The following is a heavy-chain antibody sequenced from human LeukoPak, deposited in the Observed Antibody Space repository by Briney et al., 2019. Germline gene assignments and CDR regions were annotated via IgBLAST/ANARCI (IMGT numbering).Heavy chain of an antibody. J-gene: IGHJ3*02. CDR2: INHSGST. CDR3: ARDHSHYYYSSGGDDAFDI. D-gene: IGHD3-22*01. V-gene: IGHV4-34*01. Sequence: SETLSLTYAVYGGSFTVYNWSWLRQPPGKGLEWIGEINHSGSTNYNPSLKSRVTISVDTSKNQFSLKLSSVTAADTAVYYCARDHSHYYYSSGGDDAFDIWGQGTMVTVSS. CDR1: GGSFTVYN.